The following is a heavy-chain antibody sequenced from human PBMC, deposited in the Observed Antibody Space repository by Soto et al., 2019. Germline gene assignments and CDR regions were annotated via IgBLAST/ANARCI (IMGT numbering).Heavy chain of an antibody. Sequence: SETLSLTCAVYGGSFSGYYWSWIRQPPGKGLEWIGEINHSGSTNYNPSLKSRVTISVDTSKNQFSLKLSSVTAADTAVYYCATRRQWLVYYFDYWGQGTLVTVSS. V-gene: IGHV4-34*01. CDR2: INHSGST. CDR3: ATRRQWLVYYFDY. D-gene: IGHD6-19*01. CDR1: GGSFSGYY. J-gene: IGHJ4*02.